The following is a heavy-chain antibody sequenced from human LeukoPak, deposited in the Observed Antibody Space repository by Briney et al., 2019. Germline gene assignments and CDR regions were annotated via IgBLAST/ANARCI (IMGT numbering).Heavy chain of an antibody. CDR2: ISSSGSTI. CDR1: GFTLSSYS. Sequence: GGSLRLSCEVSGFTLSSYSMSWVRQAPGKGLEWVSYISSSGSTIYYADSVKGRFTISRDNAKNSLYLQMNSLRAEDTAVYYCARDEGGYDYYYYGMDVWGQGTTVAVSS. V-gene: IGHV3-48*04. D-gene: IGHD5-12*01. CDR3: ARDEGGYDYYYYGMDV. J-gene: IGHJ6*02.